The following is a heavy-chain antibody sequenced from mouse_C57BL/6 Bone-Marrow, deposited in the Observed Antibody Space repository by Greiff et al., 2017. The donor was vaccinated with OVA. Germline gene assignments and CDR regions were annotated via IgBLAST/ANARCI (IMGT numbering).Heavy chain of an antibody. CDR3: ARWFYAMDY. D-gene: IGHD2-2*01. V-gene: IGHV1-66*01. J-gene: IGHJ4*01. CDR2: IYPGSDNT. CDR1: GYSFTSYY. Sequence: QVQLKQSGPELVKPGASVKISCKASGYSFTSYYIHWVKQRPGQGLEWIGWIYPGSDNTKYNEKFKGKATLTADTSSSTAYMQLSSLTSEDSAVYYCARWFYAMDYWGQGTSVTVSS.